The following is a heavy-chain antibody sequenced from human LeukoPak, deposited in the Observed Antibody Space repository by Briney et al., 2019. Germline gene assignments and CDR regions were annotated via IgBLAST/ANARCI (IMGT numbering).Heavy chain of an antibody. CDR2: INHSGST. V-gene: IGHV4-34*01. Sequence: SETLSLTCAVYGGSFSGYYWSWIRQPPGKGLEWIGEINHSGSTNYNPSLKSRATISVDTSKNQFSLKLSSVTAADTAVYYCARSFSGLPPGVVKDYWGQGTLVTVSS. CDR3: ARSFSGLPPGVVKDY. D-gene: IGHD1-26*01. J-gene: IGHJ4*02. CDR1: GGSFSGYY.